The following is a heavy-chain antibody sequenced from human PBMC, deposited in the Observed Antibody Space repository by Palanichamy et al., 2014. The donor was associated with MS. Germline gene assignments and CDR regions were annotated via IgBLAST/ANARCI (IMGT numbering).Heavy chain of an antibody. CDR2: IYYSGST. J-gene: IGHJ4*02. V-gene: IGHV4-31*03. D-gene: IGHD5-24*01. CDR3: TRDRGGYNLLES. CDR1: GDSLSSGGYF. Sequence: QVQLQESGPGLVKPSQTLSLTCSVSGDSLSSGGYFWSWIRQVPGKGLEWIGYIYYSGSTYYNPSLKSRVSISIDMSKSQFSLKLSSVTAADTAVHYCTRDRGGYNLLESWGQGTLVTVPS.